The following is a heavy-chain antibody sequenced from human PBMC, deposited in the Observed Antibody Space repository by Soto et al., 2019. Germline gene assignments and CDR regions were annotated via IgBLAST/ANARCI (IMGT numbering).Heavy chain of an antibody. V-gene: IGHV1-2*02. CDR2: INPNSGGT. CDR3: ARGNVLRFLEWLFRGFDP. CDR1: GYTFTGYY. D-gene: IGHD3-3*01. Sequence: ASVKVSCKASGYTFTGYYMHWVRQAPGQGLEWMGWINPNSGGTNYAQKFQGRVTMTRDTSISTAYMELSRLRSDDTAVYYCARGNVLRFLEWLFRGFDPCGQGTLVTVSS. J-gene: IGHJ5*02.